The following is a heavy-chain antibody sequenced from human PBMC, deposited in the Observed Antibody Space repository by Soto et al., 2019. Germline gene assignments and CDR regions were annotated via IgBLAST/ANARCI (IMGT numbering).Heavy chain of an antibody. V-gene: IGHV3-64D*08. CDR2: ISSNGGST. CDR1: GFTFSSYA. D-gene: IGHD6-13*01. Sequence: GGSLRLSCSASGFTFSSYAMHWVRQAPGKGLEYVSAISSNGGSTYYADSVKGRFTISRDNSKNTLYLQMSSLRAEDTAVYYCVKDGASSSTYYYYYYGMDVWGQGTTVTVSS. J-gene: IGHJ6*02. CDR3: VKDGASSSTYYYYYYGMDV.